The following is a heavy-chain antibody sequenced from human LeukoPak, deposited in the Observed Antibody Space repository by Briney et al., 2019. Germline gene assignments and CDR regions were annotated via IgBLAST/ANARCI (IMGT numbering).Heavy chain of an antibody. V-gene: IGHV3-74*01. Sequence: GGSLRLSCAASGFTFSNYWMHWVRQAPGKGLAWVSRINSDGSSTTSADSVKGRFTISRDNAKNTLYLQMNSLRAEDTAVYYCAKGGATVIDYWGQGTLVTVSS. CDR3: AKGGATVIDY. CDR1: GFTFSNYW. CDR2: INSDGSST. J-gene: IGHJ4*02. D-gene: IGHD4-17*01.